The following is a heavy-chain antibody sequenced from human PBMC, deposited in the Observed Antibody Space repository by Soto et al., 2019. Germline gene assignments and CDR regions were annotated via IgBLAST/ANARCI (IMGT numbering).Heavy chain of an antibody. V-gene: IGHV3-21*01. Sequence: EVQLVESGGGLVKPGGSLRLSCAASGFTFSNVNMNWVRQAPGKGLEWVSSITSSSSYIYYADSVKGRFTISRDNAKNSLFLQMNDVRAEDASVYYCARYAPGTACDCWGQGTLVNVSS. D-gene: IGHD1-1*01. CDR3: ARYAPGTACDC. J-gene: IGHJ4*02. CDR1: GFTFSNVN. CDR2: ITSSSSYI.